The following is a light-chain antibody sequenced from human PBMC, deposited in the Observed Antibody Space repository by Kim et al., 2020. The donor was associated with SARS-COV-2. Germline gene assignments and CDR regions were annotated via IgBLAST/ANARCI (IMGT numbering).Light chain of an antibody. CDR1: QSASSY. J-gene: IGKJ5*01. V-gene: IGKV3-11*01. Sequence: EESAPLSCRTSQSASSYLSCYQKPPRPPPRLLIYAASNSATGTPASFSGSGSGTVFTLIISRLEHEYFAVYYRQRRSNWPITFGQGTRLEIK. CDR3: QRRSNWPIT. CDR2: AAS.